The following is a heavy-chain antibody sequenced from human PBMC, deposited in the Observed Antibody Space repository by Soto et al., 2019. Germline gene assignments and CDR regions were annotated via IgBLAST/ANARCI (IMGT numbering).Heavy chain of an antibody. D-gene: IGHD5-18*01. CDR2: ISGSGGST. CDR3: AKDGVDTAMGTPTTFDY. Sequence: EVQLLESGGGLVQPGGSLRLSCAASGFTFSSYAMSWVRQAPGKGLEWVSAISGSGGSTYYADSVKGRFTISRDNSKNTLYLQMNSLRAEDTAVYYCAKDGVDTAMGTPTTFDYWGQGTLVTVSS. J-gene: IGHJ4*02. CDR1: GFTFSSYA. V-gene: IGHV3-23*01.